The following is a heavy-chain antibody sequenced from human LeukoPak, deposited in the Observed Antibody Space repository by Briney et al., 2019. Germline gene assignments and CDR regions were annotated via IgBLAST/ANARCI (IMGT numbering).Heavy chain of an antibody. CDR2: FSYDGSNK. V-gene: IGHV3-30-3*01. CDR1: GFTFSNYA. J-gene: IGHJ4*02. CDR3: ARGAVEHDYGDYEAPY. Sequence: PGGSLRLSCAASGFTFSNYAMHWVRQAPGKGLEWVAVFSYDGSNKYYADSVKGRFTISRDDSKNTLYLQMNSLRAEDTAVYYCARGAVEHDYGDYEAPYWGQGTLVTVSS. D-gene: IGHD4-17*01.